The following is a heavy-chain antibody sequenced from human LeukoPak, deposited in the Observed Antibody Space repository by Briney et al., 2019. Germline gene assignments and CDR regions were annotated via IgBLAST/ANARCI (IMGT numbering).Heavy chain of an antibody. CDR2: INHSGST. Sequence: SETLSLTCAVYGGSFNDYYWSWIRQPPGKGLEWIGEINHSGSTKYNPSLKSRVTISVDTSKNQFSLKVSSVTAADTAVYYCARIHRTPFDYWGQGTLVTVPS. CDR3: ARIHRTPFDY. CDR1: GGSFNDYY. D-gene: IGHD4-23*01. V-gene: IGHV4-34*01. J-gene: IGHJ4*02.